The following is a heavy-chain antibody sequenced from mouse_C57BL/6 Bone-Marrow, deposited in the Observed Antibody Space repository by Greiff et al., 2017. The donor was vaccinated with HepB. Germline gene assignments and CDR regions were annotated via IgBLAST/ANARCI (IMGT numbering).Heavy chain of an antibody. CDR2: IDPSDSYT. J-gene: IGHJ3*01. V-gene: IGHV1-59*01. CDR1: GYTFTSYW. CDR3: ARGAY. Sequence: QVQLQQPGAELVRPGTSVKLSCKASGYTFTSYWMHWVKQRPGQGLEWIGVIDPSDSYTNYNQKFKGKATLTADKSSSTAYMQLSSLTSEDSAVYFCARGAYWGQGTLVTVSA.